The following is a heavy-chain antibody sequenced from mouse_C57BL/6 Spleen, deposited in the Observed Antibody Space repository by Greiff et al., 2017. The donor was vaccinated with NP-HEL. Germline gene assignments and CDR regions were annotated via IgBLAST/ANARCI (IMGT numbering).Heavy chain of an antibody. J-gene: IGHJ4*01. CDR3: ARGSSLYYAMDY. CDR1: GYSITSGYD. CDR2: ISYSGST. V-gene: IGHV3-1*01. Sequence: DVQLQESGPGMVKPSQSLSLTCTVTGYSITSGYDWHWIRHFPGNKLEWMGYISYSGSTNYNPSLKSRISITHDTSKNHFFLKLNSVTTEDTATYYCARGSSLYYAMDYWGQGTSVTVSS. D-gene: IGHD1-1*01.